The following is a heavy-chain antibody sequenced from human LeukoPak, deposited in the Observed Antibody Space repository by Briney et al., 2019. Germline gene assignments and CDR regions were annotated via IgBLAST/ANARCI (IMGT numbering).Heavy chain of an antibody. D-gene: IGHD3-3*01. CDR2: ISSSGSTI. CDR1: GFTFSDYY. CDR3: AKDLPPGYDFWSGYTHFDY. Sequence: PGGSLRLSCAASGFTFSDYYMSWIRQAPGKGLEWVSYISSSGSTIYYADSVKGRFTISRDNAKNSLYLQMNSLRAEDTAVYYCAKDLPPGYDFWSGYTHFDYWGQGTLVTVSS. J-gene: IGHJ4*02. V-gene: IGHV3-11*01.